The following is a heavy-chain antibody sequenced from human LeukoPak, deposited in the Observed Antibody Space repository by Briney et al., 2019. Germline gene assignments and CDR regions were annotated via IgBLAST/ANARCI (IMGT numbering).Heavy chain of an antibody. CDR2: IVPIFGTA. CDR1: GGTFSSYA. V-gene: IGHV1-69*13. CDR3: ARETRHRYYFDY. Sequence: SVKVSCKASGGTFSSYAISWVRQAPGQGLEWMGGIVPIFGTANYAQKFQGRVTITADESTSTAYMELSSLRSEDTAVYYCARETRHRYYFDYWGQGTLVTVSS. J-gene: IGHJ4*02.